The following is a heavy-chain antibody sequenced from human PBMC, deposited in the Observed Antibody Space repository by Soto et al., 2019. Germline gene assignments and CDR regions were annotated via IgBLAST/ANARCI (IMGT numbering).Heavy chain of an antibody. CDR3: ARGLGYCSSTSCYGRPHDAFDI. V-gene: IGHV3-21*01. CDR2: ISSSSSYI. D-gene: IGHD2-2*01. Sequence: PGESLKISCAASGFTFSSYSMNWVRQAPGKGLEWVSSISSSSSYIYYADSVKGRFTISRDNAKNSLYLQMNSPRAEDTAVYYCARGLGYCSSTSCYGRPHDAFDIWGQGTMVTVSS. J-gene: IGHJ3*02. CDR1: GFTFSSYS.